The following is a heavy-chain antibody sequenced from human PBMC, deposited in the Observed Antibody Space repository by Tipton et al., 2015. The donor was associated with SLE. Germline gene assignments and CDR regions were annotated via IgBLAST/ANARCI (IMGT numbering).Heavy chain of an antibody. CDR3: ARELNWGFYFDY. CDR2: IWYDGSNK. J-gene: IGHJ4*02. Sequence: RSLRLSCAASGFTFSNYGMHWVRQAPGKGLEWVAVIWYDGSNKYCADSVKGRFTISRDSSKNTLYLQMNSLRAEDTAVYYCARELNWGFYFDYWGQGTLVTVSS. D-gene: IGHD7-27*01. CDR1: GFTFSNYG. V-gene: IGHV3-33*08.